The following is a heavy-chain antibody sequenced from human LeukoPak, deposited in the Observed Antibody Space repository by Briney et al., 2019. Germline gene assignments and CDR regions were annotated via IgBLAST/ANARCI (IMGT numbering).Heavy chain of an antibody. CDR1: GGSFSGYY. J-gene: IGHJ4*02. V-gene: IGHV4-34*01. CDR2: INHSGST. CDR3: ARLGYGVGY. Sequence: ASETLSLTCAVYGGSFSGYYWSWIRRPPGKGLEWIGEINHSGSTNYNPSLKSRVTISVDTSKNQFSLKLSSVTAADTAVYYCARLGYGVGYWGQGTLVTVSS. D-gene: IGHD4-17*01.